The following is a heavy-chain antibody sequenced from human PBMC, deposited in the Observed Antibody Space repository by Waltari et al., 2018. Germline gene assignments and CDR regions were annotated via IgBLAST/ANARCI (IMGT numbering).Heavy chain of an antibody. J-gene: IGHJ4*02. CDR3: GRAPATSWFGYSVY. CDR2: ITHTGDS. CDR1: GASFGGFY. D-gene: IGHD2-2*01. V-gene: IGHV4-34*01. Sequence: QVQLQQWGAGLLKPSATLSLTCRGSGASFGGFYWSWIRQAPGKGLEWMGDITHTGDSNINPSLKSRLTISVDTSKRQCSLELTSVTPADTAVYYCGRAPATSWFGYSVYWGQGTVVTVSS.